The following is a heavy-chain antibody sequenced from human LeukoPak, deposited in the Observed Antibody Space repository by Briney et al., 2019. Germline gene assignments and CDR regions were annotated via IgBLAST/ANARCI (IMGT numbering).Heavy chain of an antibody. CDR1: GGSISTYY. J-gene: IGHJ4*02. D-gene: IGHD6-19*01. CDR3: ARRLAVTGIYCFDH. V-gene: IGHV4-59*08. Sequence: SETLSLTCTVSGGSISTYYWSWIRQPPGKGLEGIGYVYYSGATNYNPSLKSRVTISLDTSKNQFSLRLTSVTAADTAVYYCARRLAVTGIYCFDHWGQGTPVTVSS. CDR2: VYYSGAT.